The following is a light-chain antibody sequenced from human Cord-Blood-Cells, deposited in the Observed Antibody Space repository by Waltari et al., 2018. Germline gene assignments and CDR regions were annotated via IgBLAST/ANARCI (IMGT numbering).Light chain of an antibody. J-gene: IGLJ3*02. CDR2: FDD. CDR3: AAWDDSLNGPV. Sequence: QSVLTKPPSVSEAPRQRVTISCSGSSSNIGNNAVNWYQQRPGKAPKLLIVFDDLLPSGVSDRFSGAKSGTSASLASSGLQSEDESDYYCAAWDDSLNGPVFGGGTKLTVL. CDR1: SSNIGNNA. V-gene: IGLV1-36*01.